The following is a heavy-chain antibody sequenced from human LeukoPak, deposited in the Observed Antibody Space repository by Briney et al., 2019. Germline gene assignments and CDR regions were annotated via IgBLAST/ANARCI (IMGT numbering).Heavy chain of an antibody. CDR3: ARDGLVVVPAAILVYYGMDV. J-gene: IGHJ6*02. D-gene: IGHD2-2*01. Sequence: GGSLRLSCAASGFTFSDYYMSWVRQAPGRGLEWVANIKQDGSEKYYVDSVKGRFTISRDNAKNSLYLQMNSLRAEDTAVYYCARDGLVVVPAAILVYYGMDVWGQGTTVTVSS. CDR1: GFTFSDYY. V-gene: IGHV3-7*01. CDR2: IKQDGSEK.